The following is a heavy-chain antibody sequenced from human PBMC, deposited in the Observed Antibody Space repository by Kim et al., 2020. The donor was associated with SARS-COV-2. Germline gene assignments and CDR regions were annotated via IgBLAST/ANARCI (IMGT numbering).Heavy chain of an antibody. Sequence: SETLSLTCTVSGGSISSSSYYWGWIRQPPGKGLEWIGSIYYSGSTYYNPSLKSRVTISVDTSKNQFSLKLSSVTAADTAVYYCARHGGPLSGVRYFDWLPVRSYYFDYWGQGTLVTVSS. CDR2: IYYSGST. CDR1: GGSISSSSYY. J-gene: IGHJ4*02. D-gene: IGHD3-9*01. V-gene: IGHV4-39*01. CDR3: ARHGGPLSGVRYFDWLPVRSYYFDY.